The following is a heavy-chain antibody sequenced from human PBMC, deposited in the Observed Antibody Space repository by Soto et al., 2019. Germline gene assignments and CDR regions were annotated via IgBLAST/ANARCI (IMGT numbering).Heavy chain of an antibody. D-gene: IGHD1-26*01. V-gene: IGHV3-23*01. CDR1: GFTFSSYS. CDR3: AKAPTSGSSGPDAFDI. Sequence: GGSLRLSCAASGFTFSSYSMNWVRQAPGKGLEWVSSISSSGGSTYYADSVKGRFTISRDNSKNTLYLQMNSLRAEDTAVYYCAKAPTSGSSGPDAFDIWGQGTMVTVSS. CDR2: ISSSGGST. J-gene: IGHJ3*02.